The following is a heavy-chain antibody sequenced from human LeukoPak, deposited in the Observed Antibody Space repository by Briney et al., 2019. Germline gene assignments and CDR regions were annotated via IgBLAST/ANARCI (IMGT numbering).Heavy chain of an antibody. J-gene: IGHJ1*01. CDR1: GFTFSSYA. CDR3: AKDRARIHAEYFQH. CDR2: ISYDGSNK. V-gene: IGHV3-30-3*01. D-gene: IGHD1-26*01. Sequence: PGRSLRLSCAASGFTFSSYAMHWVRQAPGKGLEWVAVISYDGSNKYYADSVKGRFTISRDNSKNTLYLQMNSLRAEDTAVYYCAKDRARIHAEYFQHWGQGTLVTVSS.